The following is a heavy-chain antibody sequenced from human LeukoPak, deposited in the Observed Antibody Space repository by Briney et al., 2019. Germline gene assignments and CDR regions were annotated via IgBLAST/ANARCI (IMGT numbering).Heavy chain of an antibody. V-gene: IGHV1-69*05. Sequence: SVKVSCKASGGTFSSYAISWVRQAPGQGLEWMGGIIPIFGTANYAQKFQGRVTITTDESTSTAYMELSSLRSEDTAVYYCAREEGYCSSSSCSAPFDYWDQGTLVTVSS. CDR2: IIPIFGTA. D-gene: IGHD2-2*01. CDR1: GGTFSSYA. CDR3: AREEGYCSSSSCSAPFDY. J-gene: IGHJ4*02.